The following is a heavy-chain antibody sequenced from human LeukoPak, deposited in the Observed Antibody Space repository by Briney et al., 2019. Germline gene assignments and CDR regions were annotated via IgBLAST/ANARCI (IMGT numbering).Heavy chain of an antibody. CDR1: GGSFSGYY. D-gene: IGHD4-17*01. Sequence: LETLSLTCAVYGGSFSGYYWSWIRQPPGKGLEWIGEINHSGSTNYNPSLKSRVTISVDTSKNQFSLKLSSVTAADTAVYYCARRTTVTTGNYYGMDVWGKGTTVTVSS. CDR3: ARRTTVTTGNYYGMDV. CDR2: INHSGST. V-gene: IGHV4-34*01. J-gene: IGHJ6*04.